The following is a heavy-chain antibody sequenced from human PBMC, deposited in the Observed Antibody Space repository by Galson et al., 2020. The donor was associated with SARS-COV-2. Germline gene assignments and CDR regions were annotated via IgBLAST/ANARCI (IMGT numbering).Heavy chain of an antibody. V-gene: IGHV3-23*01. D-gene: IGHD3-10*01. CDR2: ISGSGGST. Sequence: GGSLRLSCAASGFTFSSYAMSWVRQAPGKGLEWVSAISGSGGSTYYADSVKGRFTISRDNSKNTLYLQMNSLRAEDTAVYYCAKDYDGSGSYSDAFDIWGQGTMVTGSS. CDR1: GFTFSSYA. J-gene: IGHJ3*02. CDR3: AKDYDGSGSYSDAFDI.